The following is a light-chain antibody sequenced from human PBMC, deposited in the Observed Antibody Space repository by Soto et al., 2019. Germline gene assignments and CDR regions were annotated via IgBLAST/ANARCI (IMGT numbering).Light chain of an antibody. CDR3: QQRPSVT. V-gene: IGKV3-11*01. CDR2: DAS. J-gene: IGKJ5*01. Sequence: EIVLTQSPVPLSLSPGARATLSCRASQSVGSHLAWYQQKPGQAPRLLIHDASSRVTGVPARFTGSGSGTDFTLTIAGLEPEDFAVDYCQQRPSVTFGQGTLLDIK. CDR1: QSVGSH.